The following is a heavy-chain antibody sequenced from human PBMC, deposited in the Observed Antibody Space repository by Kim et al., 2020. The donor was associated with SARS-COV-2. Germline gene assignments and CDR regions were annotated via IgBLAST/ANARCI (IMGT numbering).Heavy chain of an antibody. Sequence: ITGDGGSTYYADSVKGRFTISRDNSKNTLYLQMSSLRAEYTAVYYCVKLDYWGQGALVTVSS. CDR3: VKLDY. J-gene: IGHJ4*02. CDR2: ITGDGGST. V-gene: IGHV3-64D*09.